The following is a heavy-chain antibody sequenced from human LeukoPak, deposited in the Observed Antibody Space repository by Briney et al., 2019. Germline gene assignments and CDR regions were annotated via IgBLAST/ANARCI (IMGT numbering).Heavy chain of an antibody. D-gene: IGHD3-16*02. V-gene: IGHV4-4*07. CDR2: IYTSGST. CDR3: ARLFLRLGELSPIGY. J-gene: IGHJ4*02. CDR1: GGSISSYY. Sequence: SETLSLTCTVSGGSISSYYWSWIRQPAGKGLEWIGRIYTSGSTNYNPSLKSRVTISVDTSKNQFSLKLSSVTAADTAVYYCARLFLRLGELSPIGYWGQGTLVTVSS.